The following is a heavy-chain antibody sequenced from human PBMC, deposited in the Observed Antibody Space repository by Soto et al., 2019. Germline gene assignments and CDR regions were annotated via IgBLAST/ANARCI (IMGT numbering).Heavy chain of an antibody. Sequence: ASVKVSCKASGYTFTSYGISWVRQAPGQGLEWMGWISAYNGNTNYAQKLQGRVTMTTDTSTSTAYMELRSLRSDDTAVYYCARDYDYVWGSYYGMDVWGQGTTVTVYS. CDR3: ARDYDYVWGSYYGMDV. J-gene: IGHJ6*02. V-gene: IGHV1-18*04. CDR2: ISAYNGNT. CDR1: GYTFTSYG. D-gene: IGHD3-16*01.